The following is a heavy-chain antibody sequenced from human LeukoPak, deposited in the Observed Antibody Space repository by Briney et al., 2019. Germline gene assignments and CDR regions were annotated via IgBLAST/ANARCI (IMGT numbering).Heavy chain of an antibody. D-gene: IGHD3-22*01. CDR3: ARTGVADASITTFDY. CDR2: INPNSGGT. Sequence: ASVKVSCKASGYTFTGYYLHWVRQAPGQGLEWMGRINPNSGGTNYAQKFQGSVTMTRDTSNSTVYMELNRLRSDDTAVYYCARTGVADASITTFDYWGQGTLVTVSS. V-gene: IGHV1-2*06. J-gene: IGHJ4*02. CDR1: GYTFTGYY.